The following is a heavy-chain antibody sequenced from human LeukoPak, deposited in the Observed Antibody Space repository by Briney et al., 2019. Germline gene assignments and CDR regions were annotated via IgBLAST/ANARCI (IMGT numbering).Heavy chain of an antibody. CDR3: ARGDYGFEYYFDY. CDR1: GYSFTSYW. CDR2: IDPSDSYT. Sequence: GESLKISCKGSGYSFTSYWISWVRQMPGKGLEWMGRIDPSDSYTNYSPSFQGHVTISADKSISTAYLQWSSLKASDTAMYYCARGDYGFEYYFDYWGQGTLGTVSS. V-gene: IGHV5-10-1*01. J-gene: IGHJ4*02. D-gene: IGHD3-10*01.